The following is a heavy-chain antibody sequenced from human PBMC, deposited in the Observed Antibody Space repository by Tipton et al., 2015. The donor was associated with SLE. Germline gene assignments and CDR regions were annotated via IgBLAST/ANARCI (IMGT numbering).Heavy chain of an antibody. CDR2: IDPSDSYT. Sequence: QLVQSGAEVKKPGESLRISCKGSGYSFTSYWISWVRQMPGKGLEWMGRIDPSDSYTNYSPSFQGHVTISADKSISTAYLQWSSLKASDTAMYYCASRQYYYDSSGYYPSAFDIWGQGTMVTVSS. CDR3: ASRQYYYDSSGYYPSAFDI. J-gene: IGHJ3*02. D-gene: IGHD3-22*01. CDR1: GYSFTSYW. V-gene: IGHV5-10-1*01.